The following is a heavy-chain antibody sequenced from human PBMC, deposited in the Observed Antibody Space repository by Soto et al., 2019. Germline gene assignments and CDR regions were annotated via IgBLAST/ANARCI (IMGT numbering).Heavy chain of an antibody. D-gene: IGHD6-6*01. CDR3: ARDVRRDKVYYYGMDV. V-gene: IGHV3-33*01. J-gene: IGHJ6*02. CDR1: GFTFSSYG. Sequence: GGSLRLSCAASGFTFSSYGMHWVRQAPGKGLEWVAVIWYDGSNKYYADSVKGRFTISRDNSKNTLYLQMNSLRAEDTAVYYCARDVRRDKVYYYGMDVWGQGTTVTVSS. CDR2: IWYDGSNK.